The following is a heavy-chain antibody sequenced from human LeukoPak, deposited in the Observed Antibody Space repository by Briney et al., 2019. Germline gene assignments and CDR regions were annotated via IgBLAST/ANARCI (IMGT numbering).Heavy chain of an antibody. J-gene: IGHJ5*02. CDR3: ARARRSGGITMIRGVKDRGWFDP. D-gene: IGHD3-10*01. CDR1: GFTFSSYG. V-gene: IGHV3-30*02. CDR2: IPYDGSNK. Sequence: PGGSLRLSCEASGFTFSSYGMHWVRQAPGKGLEWVAFIPYDGSNKYYADSVKGRFTISRDNSKNTLYLRMNSLRAEDTAVYYCARARRSGGITMIRGVKDRGWFDPWGQGTLVTVSS.